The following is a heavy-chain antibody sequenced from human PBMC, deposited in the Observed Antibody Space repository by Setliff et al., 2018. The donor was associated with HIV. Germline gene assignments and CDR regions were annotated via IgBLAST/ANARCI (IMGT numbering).Heavy chain of an antibody. CDR2: FYCGGST. CDR1: GDSIGTYY. V-gene: IGHV4-59*01. D-gene: IGHD7-27*01. Sequence: PSETLSLTCSVSGDSIGTYYWNWIRQTPGKRLEWIGFFYCGGSTDYNPALKNRVAISVDTSRNRVSLKMTSVTAADTAVYYCARARLLGGFLSWGRGALVTVSS. J-gene: IGHJ5*02. CDR3: ARARLLGGFLS.